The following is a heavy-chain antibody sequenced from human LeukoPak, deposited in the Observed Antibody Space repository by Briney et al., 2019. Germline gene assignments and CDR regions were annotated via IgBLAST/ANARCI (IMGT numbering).Heavy chain of an antibody. CDR2: IYTSGST. CDR1: GGSISSYY. CDR3: ARDLDDCSGGSCYRPGVDKNAFDI. Sequence: SKTLSLTCTVSGGSISSYYWSWIRQPAGKGLEWIGRIYTSGSTNYNPSLKSRVTMSVDTSKNQFSLKLSSVTAADTAVYYCARDLDDCSGGSCYRPGVDKNAFDIWGQGTMVTVSS. J-gene: IGHJ3*02. V-gene: IGHV4-4*07. D-gene: IGHD2-15*01.